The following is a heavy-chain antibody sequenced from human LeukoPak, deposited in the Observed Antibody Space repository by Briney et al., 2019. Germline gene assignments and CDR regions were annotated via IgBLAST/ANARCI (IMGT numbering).Heavy chain of an antibody. CDR3: ARSTGYSYGYNY. V-gene: IGHV4-59*01. J-gene: IGHJ4*02. CDR1: GGSISNKY. D-gene: IGHD5-18*01. CDR2: VSYSGDI. Sequence: PSETLSLTCTVSGGSISNKYSSCIRQPPGKGLGWIGYVSYSGDINYNPSLKSRVTMSVDTSKNQFSLKLASVTAADTAVYYCARSTGYSYGYNYWGQGTLVTVSS.